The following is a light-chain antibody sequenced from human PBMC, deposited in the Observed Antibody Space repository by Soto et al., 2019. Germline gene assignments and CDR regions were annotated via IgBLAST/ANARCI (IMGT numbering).Light chain of an antibody. CDR3: VMDMGSGIWV. CDR2: STN. Sequence: QAVVTQEPSFSVSPGGTVTLTCGLSSGSVSTSYYPSWYQQTPGQAPRTLIYSTNPRSSGVPDRFAGSILGNKAALTITGAQEDDESDYYCVMDMGSGIWVFGGGTKLTVL. CDR1: SGSVSTSYY. J-gene: IGLJ2*01. V-gene: IGLV8-61*01.